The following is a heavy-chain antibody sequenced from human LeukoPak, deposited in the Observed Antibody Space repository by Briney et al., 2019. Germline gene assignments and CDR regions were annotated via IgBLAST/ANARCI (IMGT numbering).Heavy chain of an antibody. CDR2: IYYSGST. CDR3: ARPRWLQSAFAFDI. D-gene: IGHD5-24*01. CDR1: GGSISSGDYY. V-gene: IGHV4-30-4*08. J-gene: IGHJ3*02. Sequence: PSETLSLTCTVSGGSISSGDYYWSWIRQPPGKGLEWIGNIYYSGSTYYNPSLKRRVTISVDTSKNQFSLKLSSVTAADTAVYYCARPRWLQSAFAFDIWGQGTMVTVSS.